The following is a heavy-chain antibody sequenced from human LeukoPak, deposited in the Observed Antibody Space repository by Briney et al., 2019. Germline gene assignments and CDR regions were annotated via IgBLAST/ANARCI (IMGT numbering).Heavy chain of an antibody. CDR1: GYTFTSYG. J-gene: IGHJ4*02. V-gene: IGHV1-18*01. D-gene: IGHD3-10*01. CDR3: ARTFGYGSGSYWVY. CDR2: ISAYNGNT. Sequence: ASVKVSCKASGYTFTSYGISWVRQAPGQGLEWMGWISAYNGNTNYAQKLQGRVTMTTDTSTSTAYMELRSLRSNDTAVYYCARTFGYGSGSYWVYWGQGTLVTVSS.